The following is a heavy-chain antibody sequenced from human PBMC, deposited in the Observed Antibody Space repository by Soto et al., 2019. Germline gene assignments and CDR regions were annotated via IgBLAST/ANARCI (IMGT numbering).Heavy chain of an antibody. CDR2: ISGSGGST. CDR1: GFTFSSYA. V-gene: IGHV3-23*01. CDR3: AKAGRFGGFYYYYYGMDV. D-gene: IGHD3-10*01. Sequence: GGSLRLSCAASGFTFSSYAMSWVRQAPGKGLEWVSAISGSGGSTYYADSVKGRFTISRDNSKNTLYLQMNSLRAEDTAVYYCAKAGRFGGFYYYYYGMDVWGQGTTVTVSS. J-gene: IGHJ6*02.